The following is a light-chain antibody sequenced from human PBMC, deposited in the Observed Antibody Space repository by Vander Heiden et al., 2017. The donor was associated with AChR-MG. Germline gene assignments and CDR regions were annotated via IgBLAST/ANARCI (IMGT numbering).Light chain of an antibody. CDR1: QSVTSIY. CDR3: QHYGSSSYT. CDR2: NTS. V-gene: IGKV3-20*01. J-gene: IGKJ2*01. Sequence: ETVLTQSPGTLSSSPGDRAPLSCRASQSVTSIYFAWYQQKPGQPPRLLIDNTSSRATGIPDRFSGSGSGTDFTLTISRLEPEDFAVYYCQHYGSSSYTFGQGTKLEI.